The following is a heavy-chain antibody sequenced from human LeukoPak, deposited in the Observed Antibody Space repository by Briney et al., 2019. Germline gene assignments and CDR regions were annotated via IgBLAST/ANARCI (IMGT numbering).Heavy chain of an antibody. D-gene: IGHD3-3*01. J-gene: IGHJ5*02. CDR2: INSDGSST. Sequence: GGSLRLSCAASGFTFSSYAMSWVRQAPGKGLVWVSRINSDGSSTSYADSVKGQFTISRDNAKNTLYLQMNSLRAEDTAVYYCARNYDFWSGHYNWFDPWGQGTLVTVSS. CDR3: ARNYDFWSGHYNWFDP. V-gene: IGHV3-74*01. CDR1: GFTFSSYA.